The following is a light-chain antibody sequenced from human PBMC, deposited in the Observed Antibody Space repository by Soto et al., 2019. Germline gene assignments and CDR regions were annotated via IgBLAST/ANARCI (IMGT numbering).Light chain of an antibody. Sequence: QSVLTQPASVSGCPGQSITISCTGTSSDVGTYNYVSWYQLHPGKAPKLMVYEVSNRPSGVSNRFSGSKSGNTASLTISGLQAEDEADYHCSSYTSSSTYVFGTGTKVTVL. V-gene: IGLV2-14*01. CDR1: SSDVGTYNY. CDR2: EVS. CDR3: SSYTSSSTYV. J-gene: IGLJ1*01.